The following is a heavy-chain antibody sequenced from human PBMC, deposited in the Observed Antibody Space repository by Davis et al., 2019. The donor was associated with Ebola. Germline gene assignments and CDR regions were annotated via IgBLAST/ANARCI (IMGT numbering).Heavy chain of an antibody. Sequence: GESLKISCAASGFSFTNYAMSWVRQAPGKGLEWVSAVSGSGGSTFYPDSVKGRFTISRDNSKNTLYLQMNSLRAEDTAVYYCAKTAYCSSTSCPGGMDVWGQGTTVTVSS. D-gene: IGHD2-2*01. V-gene: IGHV3-23*01. CDR2: VSGSGGST. J-gene: IGHJ6*02. CDR3: AKTAYCSSTSCPGGMDV. CDR1: GFSFTNYA.